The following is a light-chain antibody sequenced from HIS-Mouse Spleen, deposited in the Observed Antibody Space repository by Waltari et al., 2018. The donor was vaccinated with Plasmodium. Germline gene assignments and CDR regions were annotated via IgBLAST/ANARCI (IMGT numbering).Light chain of an antibody. V-gene: IGLV2-23*01. Sequence: QSALTQPASVSGSPGQSIPISCTGTRSHVGSYNLVSWYQQHPGKAPKLMIYEGSKRPSGFSNRFSGSKSGNTASLTISGLQAEDEADYYCCSYAGSSTYVFGTGTKVTVL. CDR3: CSYAGSSTYV. J-gene: IGLJ1*01. CDR1: RSHVGSYNL. CDR2: EGS.